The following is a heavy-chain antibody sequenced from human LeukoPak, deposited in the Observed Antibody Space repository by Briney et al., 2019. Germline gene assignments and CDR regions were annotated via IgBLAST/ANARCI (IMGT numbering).Heavy chain of an antibody. CDR1: GYTFSRYG. CDR3: ARESGLGVIEPAATPFDP. V-gene: IGHV1-18*01. J-gene: IGHJ5*02. D-gene: IGHD2-2*01. CDR2: ISAYNGNT. Sequence: GASVKVSCKASGYTFSRYGISWVRQAPGQGLEWMGWISAYNGNTNYAQKFQGRVTMTTDTSTSTAYMDLRSLRFDDTAVYYCARESGLGVIEPAATPFDPWGQGTLVTVSS.